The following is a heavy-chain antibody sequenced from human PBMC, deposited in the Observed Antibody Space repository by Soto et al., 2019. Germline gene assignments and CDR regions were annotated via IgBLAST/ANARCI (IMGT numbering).Heavy chain of an antibody. Sequence: EVQLVESGGGLVQPGRSLRLSCAASGFTFDDYAMHWVRQAPGKGLEWVSGISWNSGSIGYADSVKGRFTISRDNAKNSLYLQMNSLRAEDTALYYCAKDRRFSEWLYKVKWGNFDYWGQGTLVTVSS. CDR1: GFTFDDYA. J-gene: IGHJ4*02. V-gene: IGHV3-9*01. CDR2: ISWNSGSI. D-gene: IGHD3-3*01. CDR3: AKDRRFSEWLYKVKWGNFDY.